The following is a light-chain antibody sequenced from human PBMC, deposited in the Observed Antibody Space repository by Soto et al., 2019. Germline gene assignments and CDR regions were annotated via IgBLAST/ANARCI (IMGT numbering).Light chain of an antibody. CDR1: QSVSSY. CDR3: QQRCNWPPT. CDR2: DAS. Sequence: EIVLTQSPATLSLSPGERATLSCRASQSVSSYLAWYQQKPGQAPRLLIYDASNRATGIPAGFSGSGSGTHFTLPVSGLEPAAFAVYYCQQRCNWPPTFCGGTNVESK. J-gene: IGKJ4*01. V-gene: IGKV3-11*01.